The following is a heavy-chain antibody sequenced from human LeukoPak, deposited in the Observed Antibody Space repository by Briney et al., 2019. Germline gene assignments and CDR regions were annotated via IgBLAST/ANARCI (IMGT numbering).Heavy chain of an antibody. Sequence: SETLSLTCAVYGGSFSGYYWSWIRQPPGKGLEWIGGINHSGSTNYNPSLKSRVTISVDTSKNQFSLKLSSVTAADTAVYYCARGGVVIDAFDIWGQGTMVTVSS. CDR3: ARGGVVIDAFDI. J-gene: IGHJ3*02. CDR1: GGSFSGYY. V-gene: IGHV4-34*01. D-gene: IGHD2-15*01. CDR2: INHSGST.